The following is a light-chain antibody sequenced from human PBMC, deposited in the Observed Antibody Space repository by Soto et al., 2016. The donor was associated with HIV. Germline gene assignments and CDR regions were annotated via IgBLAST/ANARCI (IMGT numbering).Light chain of an antibody. Sequence: DIVLTQSPLSLPVTPGEPASISCRSTQSLRHSNGYNYLHWYLQKPGQSPQLLISVVSNRVSGVSDRFSGSGSGTDFTLKISRVEAGDVGIYYCIQSRQSPWTFGQGTKVEIK. CDR3: IQSRQSPWT. CDR1: QSLRHSNGYNY. J-gene: IGKJ1*01. V-gene: IGKV2-28*01. CDR2: VVS.